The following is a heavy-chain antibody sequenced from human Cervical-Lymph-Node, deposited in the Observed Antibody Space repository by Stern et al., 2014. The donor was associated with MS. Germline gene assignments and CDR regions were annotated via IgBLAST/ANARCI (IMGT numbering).Heavy chain of an antibody. CDR1: NYTFTSYG. CDR3: ARGRIAVAGFDY. Sequence: QVQLVQSGAEVKKPGASVKVSCKASNYTFTSYGISWVRQAPGQGLEWMGWINTYNGNANYAQTRQGRVTMTTDTSTRTAYMELKSLRSDDTAVYYCARGRIAVAGFDYWGQGTLVTVSS. CDR2: INTYNGNA. J-gene: IGHJ4*02. V-gene: IGHV1-18*01. D-gene: IGHD6-19*01.